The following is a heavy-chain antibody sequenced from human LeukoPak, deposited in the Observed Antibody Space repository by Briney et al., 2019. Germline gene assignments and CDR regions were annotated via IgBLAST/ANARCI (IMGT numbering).Heavy chain of an antibody. CDR3: ARAVPSWFDP. V-gene: IGHV3-23*01. J-gene: IGHJ5*02. Sequence: GGSLRLSCAASGFTFSNYAMSWVRQAPGEGLEWVSGISSGGTGTYYADSVRGRFTISRDNSKITLYLQMDSLRVEDTAVYHCARAVPSWFDPWGQGTLVAVSS. CDR2: ISSGGTGT. CDR1: GFTFSNYA. D-gene: IGHD3-10*01.